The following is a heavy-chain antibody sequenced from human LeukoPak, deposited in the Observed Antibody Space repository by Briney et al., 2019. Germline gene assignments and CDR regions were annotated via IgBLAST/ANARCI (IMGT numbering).Heavy chain of an antibody. D-gene: IGHD5-24*01. CDR1: GFSFSKYG. V-gene: IGHV3-23*01. CDR3: AKAPIELWLQGYFEY. Sequence: PGGSLRLSCAASGFSFSKYGMSWVRQTQGKGLEWVSGISGSGDGTYYADPVKGRFIVSRDNSKNTLYLQMNSLRDDDTAVYYCAKAPIELWLQGYFEYWGPGTLVTVSS. J-gene: IGHJ4*02. CDR2: ISGSGDGT.